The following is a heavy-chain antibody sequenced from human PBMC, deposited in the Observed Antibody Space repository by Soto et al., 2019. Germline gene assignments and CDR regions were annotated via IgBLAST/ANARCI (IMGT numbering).Heavy chain of an antibody. J-gene: IGHJ6*02. CDR1: GYSFSSYG. D-gene: IGHD5-18*01. V-gene: IGHV1-18*01. Sequence: QVQLVQSGTEVKKPGASVKVSCKTSGYSFSSYGISWVRQAPGQGLEWMGWIRGYKGDTKYARKFQGRLTLTTDTSTTTAYLELRDLRSDDTAVYYGARDSNSYGRRLVTYYDGMDVWGQGTTVSVSS. CDR3: ARDSNSYGRRLVTYYDGMDV. CDR2: IRGYKGDT.